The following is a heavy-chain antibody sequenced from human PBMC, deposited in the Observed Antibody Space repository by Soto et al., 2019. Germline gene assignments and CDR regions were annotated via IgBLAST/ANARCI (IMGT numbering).Heavy chain of an antibody. Sequence: ASVMLSCKASGYTFTSYYMHWVRQAPGQGLEWMGIINPSGGSTSYAQKFQGRVTMTRDTSTSTVYMELSSLRSEDTAVYYCAREIAVAKSYCDYCDGMDVSGQGTTDIVSS. CDR3: AREIAVAKSYCDYCDGMDV. V-gene: IGHV1-46*01. CDR1: GYTFTSYY. J-gene: IGHJ6*02. CDR2: INPSGGST. D-gene: IGHD6-19*01.